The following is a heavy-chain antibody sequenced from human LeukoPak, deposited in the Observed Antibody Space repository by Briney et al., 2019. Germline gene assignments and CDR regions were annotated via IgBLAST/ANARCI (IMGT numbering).Heavy chain of an antibody. Sequence: GGSLRLSCAASGFTFSDYCMSWIRQAPGKGLEWVSYISSSSSYTNYADSVKGRFTISRDNAKNSLYLQMNSLRAEDTAVYYCAGFRVRWGAFDIWGQGTMVTVSS. CDR2: ISSSSSYT. CDR3: AGFRVRWGAFDI. CDR1: GFTFSDYC. J-gene: IGHJ3*02. V-gene: IGHV3-11*06. D-gene: IGHD3-16*01.